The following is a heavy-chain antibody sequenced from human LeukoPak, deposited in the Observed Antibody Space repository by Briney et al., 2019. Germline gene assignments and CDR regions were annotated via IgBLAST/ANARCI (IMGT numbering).Heavy chain of an antibody. CDR3: AKFTVAGKFYYFDY. CDR1: GFTFSSYA. J-gene: IGHJ4*02. CDR2: ISGSGGST. Sequence: PGGSLRLSCAASGFTFSSYAMSWVRQAPGKGLKWVSAISGSGGSTYYADSVKGRFTISRDNSKNTPYLQMNSLRAEDTAVYYCAKFTVAGKFYYFDYWGQGTLVTVSS. V-gene: IGHV3-23*01. D-gene: IGHD6-19*01.